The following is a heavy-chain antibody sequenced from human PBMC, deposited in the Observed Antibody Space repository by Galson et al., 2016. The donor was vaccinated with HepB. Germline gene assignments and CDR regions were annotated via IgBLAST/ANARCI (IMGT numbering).Heavy chain of an antibody. D-gene: IGHD3-3*02. J-gene: IGHJ4*02. Sequence: ETLSLTCTVSGASISSSSYYWGWIRQPPGKGLEWIASISYSGGTTYYNPSLKSRVTISIDTSKNQFSLKLNSVTAADTAVYYCARVPASTRFDYWGQGTLVTVSS. CDR1: GASISSSSYY. V-gene: IGHV4-39*07. CDR2: ISYSGGTT. CDR3: ARVPASTRFDY.